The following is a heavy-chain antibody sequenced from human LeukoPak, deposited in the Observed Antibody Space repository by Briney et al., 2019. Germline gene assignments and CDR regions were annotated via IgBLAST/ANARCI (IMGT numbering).Heavy chain of an antibody. Sequence: GGSLRLSCAASGFTFRDYWMHWVRQVPGMGLVWVSSISADESSTNYVDSVRGRFTISRDNAKNTLYLQMNSLRAEDTAVYYCVKGGHSDTSGTYWNWGQGTLVTVSS. D-gene: IGHD3-22*01. CDR3: VKGGHSDTSGTYWN. V-gene: IGHV3-74*01. CDR1: GFTFRDYW. J-gene: IGHJ4*02. CDR2: ISADESST.